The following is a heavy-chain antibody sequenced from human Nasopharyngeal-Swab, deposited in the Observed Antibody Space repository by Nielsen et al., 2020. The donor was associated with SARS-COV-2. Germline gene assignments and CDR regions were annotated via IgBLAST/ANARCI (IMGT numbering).Heavy chain of an antibody. CDR2: INPHSRGT. D-gene: IGHD2-21*01. Sequence: ASVKVSCKASGYTLTGYYMHWVRQAPGQGLEWMGWINPHSRGTKYAQKFQGRVTMTSDTSINTAYMEMSRLRSDDTAVYYCARVWRDYYGLDVWGQGTTVTVSS. J-gene: IGHJ6*02. CDR3: ARVWRDYYGLDV. V-gene: IGHV1-2*02. CDR1: GYTLTGYY.